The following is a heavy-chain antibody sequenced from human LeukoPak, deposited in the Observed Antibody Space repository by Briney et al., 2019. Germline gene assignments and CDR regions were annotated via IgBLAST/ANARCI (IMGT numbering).Heavy chain of an antibody. CDR1: GFTFSSYW. Sequence: GGSLRLSCAASGFTFSSYWMSWVRQGPGKGLEWVAQINQDGSEKYYVDSVRGRFTISRDNAKNSLYLQMNSLRAEDTAVYYCARAGTPRSPDAFDIWGQGTMVTVSS. J-gene: IGHJ3*02. CDR2: INQDGSEK. CDR3: ARAGTPRSPDAFDI. D-gene: IGHD3-10*01. V-gene: IGHV3-7*05.